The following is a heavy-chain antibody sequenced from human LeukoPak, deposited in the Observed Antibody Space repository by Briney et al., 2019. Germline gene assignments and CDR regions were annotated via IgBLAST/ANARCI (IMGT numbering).Heavy chain of an antibody. CDR3: ARGIAVAGTFWFDQ. D-gene: IGHD6-19*01. CDR2: IWYDGSNK. Sequence: PGGSLRLSCAASGFTFSSYGMHWARQAPGKGLEWVAVIWYDGSNKYYADSVKGRFTISRDNSKNTLYLQMNSLRAEDTAVYYCARGIAVAGTFWFDQWGQGTLVTVSS. CDR1: GFTFSSYG. V-gene: IGHV3-33*08. J-gene: IGHJ5*02.